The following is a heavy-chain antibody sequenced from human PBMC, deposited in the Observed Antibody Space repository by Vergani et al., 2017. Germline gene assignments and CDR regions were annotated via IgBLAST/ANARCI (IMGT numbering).Heavy chain of an antibody. D-gene: IGHD2-21*02. CDR1: GYTLTELS. J-gene: IGHJ3*02. Sequence: QVQLVQSGAEVKKPGASVKVSCKVSGYTLTELSMHLVRQAPGKGLEWMGGFDAEDGETIYAQKFQGRVTIIADKSTSPAYMELSSLRSEDTAVYYWGVVTAIPYAFDIWGQGTMVTVSS. CDR2: FDAEDGET. V-gene: IGHV1-24*01. CDR3: GVVTAIPYAFDI.